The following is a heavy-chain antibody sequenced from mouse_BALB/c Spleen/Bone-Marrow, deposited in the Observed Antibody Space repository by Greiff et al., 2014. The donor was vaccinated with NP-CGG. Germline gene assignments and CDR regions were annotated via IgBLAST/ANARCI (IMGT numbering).Heavy chain of an antibody. CDR1: GFSLTTYG. J-gene: IGHJ4*01. CDR2: IWPDGST. D-gene: IGHD1-2*01. CDR3: ARITTATGAMDY. V-gene: IGHV2-9*02. Sequence: VKLQESGPGLVAPSQSLSITCTVSGFSLTTYGVHWVRQAPGKGPEWLGVIWPDGSTNYNSALMSRLSIRKDNSKSQVFLKMNSLQTDDTAMYYCARITTATGAMDYWGQGTSVTVSS.